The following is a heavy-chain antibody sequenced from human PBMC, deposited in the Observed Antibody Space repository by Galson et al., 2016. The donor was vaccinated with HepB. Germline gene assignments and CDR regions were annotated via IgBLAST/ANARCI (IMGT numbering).Heavy chain of an antibody. J-gene: IGHJ4*02. D-gene: IGHD3-3*01. CDR3: TRDSNPFYYNFWSGYLLADY. CDR1: GFTFGDYA. Sequence: SLRLSCAASGFTFGDYAMSWFRQAPGKGLEWVGFIRSKTYGGTTEYAASVKGRFTISRDDSKTIAYLQMSSLSTEDTAVYYCTRDSNPFYYNFWSGYLLADYWGQGTLVTVSS. CDR2: IRSKTYGGTT. V-gene: IGHV3-49*03.